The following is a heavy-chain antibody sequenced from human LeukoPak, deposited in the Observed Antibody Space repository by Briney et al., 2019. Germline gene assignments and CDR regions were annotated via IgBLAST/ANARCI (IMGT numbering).Heavy chain of an antibody. CDR2: ISGSGGST. V-gene: IGHV3-23*01. Sequence: GGSLRLSCAGSGFTFRIYAMSWVRQAPGKGLEWVSAISGSGGSTYYADSVKGRFTISRDNSKNTLYLQMNSLRVEDTAVYYCAKPPYGRGVYNYFDYWGQGTPVTVSS. J-gene: IGHJ4*02. CDR3: AKPPYGRGVYNYFDY. CDR1: GFTFRIYA. D-gene: IGHD5-24*01.